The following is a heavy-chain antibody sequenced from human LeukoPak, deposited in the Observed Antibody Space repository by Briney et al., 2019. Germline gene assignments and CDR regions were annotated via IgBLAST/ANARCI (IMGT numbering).Heavy chain of an antibody. D-gene: IGHD3-9*01. J-gene: IGHJ6*04. V-gene: IGHV4-34*01. CDR2: INHSGST. CDR3: ARGRYDILTGYVYYYYGMDV. Sequence: SETLSLTCAVYGGSFSGYYGSWIRQPPGKGLEWIGEINHSGSTNYNPSLKSRVTISVDTSKNQFSLKLSSVTAADTAVYYCARGRYDILTGYVYYYYGMDVWGKGTTVTVSS. CDR1: GGSFSGYY.